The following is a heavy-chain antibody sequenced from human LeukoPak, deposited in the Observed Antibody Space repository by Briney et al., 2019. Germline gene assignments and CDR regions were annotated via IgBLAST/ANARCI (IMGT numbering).Heavy chain of an antibody. Sequence: GGSLRLSCAASGFTFSSYSMNWVRQAPGKGLEWVSSISSSSSYIYYADSVKGRFTISRDNSKNTLYLQMNSLRAEDTAVYYCARDARGPIAVAGLVDYWGQGTLVTVSS. J-gene: IGHJ4*02. D-gene: IGHD6-19*01. V-gene: IGHV3-21*01. CDR1: GFTFSSYS. CDR3: ARDARGPIAVAGLVDY. CDR2: ISSSSSYI.